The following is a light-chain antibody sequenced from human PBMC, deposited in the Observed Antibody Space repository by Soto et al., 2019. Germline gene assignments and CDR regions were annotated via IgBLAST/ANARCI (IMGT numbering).Light chain of an antibody. CDR3: QVWDRSSDFVV. CDR2: DES. J-gene: IGLJ2*01. V-gene: IGLV3-21*02. CDR1: NIGSKS. Sequence: SSELTQPPSVSVAPGQTARITCGGNNIGSKSVHWYQQKPGQAPVLVVYDESDRPSGIPERFSGSNSGNTATLTISRVEAGDEADYYCQVWDRSSDFVVFGGGTKLTVL.